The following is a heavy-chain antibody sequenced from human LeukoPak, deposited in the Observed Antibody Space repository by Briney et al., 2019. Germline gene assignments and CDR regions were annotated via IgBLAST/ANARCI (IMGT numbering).Heavy chain of an antibody. D-gene: IGHD6-13*01. V-gene: IGHV3-74*01. CDR2: INSDGSST. J-gene: IGHJ5*02. CDR3: ARDWGIAPALFWFDP. Sequence: PGGSLRLSCAASGFTFSSYCMHWVRQAPGKGLVWVSRINSDGSSTSYADSVKGRFTISRDNAKNTLYLQMNSLRAEDTAVYYCARDWGIAPALFWFDPWGQGTLVTVSS. CDR1: GFTFSSYC.